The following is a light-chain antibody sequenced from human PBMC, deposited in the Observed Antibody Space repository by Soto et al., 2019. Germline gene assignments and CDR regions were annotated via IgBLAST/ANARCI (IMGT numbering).Light chain of an antibody. V-gene: IGKV3-15*01. J-gene: IGKJ1*01. CDR3: QRYENWPWA. CDR2: GAS. Sequence: EVVLTQSPDTLSLPPGERATLSCRASQSVGSNLAWYQQKPGQAPRLLIFGASTRATGVPARFSGSGSGTEGTITISSLQSDDCEVYDCQRYENWPWAFGQGTKVDIK. CDR1: QSVGSN.